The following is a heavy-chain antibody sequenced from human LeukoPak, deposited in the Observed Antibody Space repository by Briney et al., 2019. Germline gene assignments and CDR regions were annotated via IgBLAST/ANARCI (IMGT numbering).Heavy chain of an antibody. V-gene: IGHV4-59*12. CDR2: IYHSGST. CDR1: IGSISNYY. Sequence: PSETLSLTCTVSIGSISNYYWSWIRQPPGKGLEWIGYIYHSGSTYYNPSLKSRVTISVDRSKNQFSLKLSSVTAADTAVYYCARGLVVVPAAIAPYFDYWGQGTLVTVSS. J-gene: IGHJ4*02. CDR3: ARGLVVVPAAIAPYFDY. D-gene: IGHD2-2*01.